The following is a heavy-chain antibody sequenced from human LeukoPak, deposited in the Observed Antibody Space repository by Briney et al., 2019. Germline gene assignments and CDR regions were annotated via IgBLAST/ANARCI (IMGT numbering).Heavy chain of an antibody. CDR2: IRYDGSNK. D-gene: IGHD4-23*01. V-gene: IGHV3-33*01. CDR3: ARDESDTVVTNWFDP. CDR1: GFTFSSYG. Sequence: GGSLRLSCAASGFTFSSYGMHWVRQAPGKGLEWVAVIRYDGSNKYYADSVKGRFTISRDNSKNTLYLQMNSLRAEDTAVYYCARDESDTVVTNWFDPWGQGTLVTVSS. J-gene: IGHJ5*02.